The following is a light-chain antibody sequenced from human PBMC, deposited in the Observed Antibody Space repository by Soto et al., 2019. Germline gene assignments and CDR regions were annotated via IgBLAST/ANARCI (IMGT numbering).Light chain of an antibody. Sequence: QSALTQPPSASGSPGQPVTISCTGTSSDVGGYNFVSWYQQHPGKAPKLMIYEVTKRPSGVPDRFSGSKSGNTASLTVSGLQAEDEADYYCSSYAGSNNFDVFGPGTKLTVL. CDR2: EVT. CDR3: SSYAGSNNFDV. CDR1: SSDVGGYNF. V-gene: IGLV2-8*01. J-gene: IGLJ1*01.